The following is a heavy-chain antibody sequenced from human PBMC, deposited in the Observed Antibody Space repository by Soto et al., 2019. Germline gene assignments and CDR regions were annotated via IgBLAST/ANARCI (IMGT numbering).Heavy chain of an antibody. Sequence: SETLSLTCTVSGGSISSGDYYWSWIRQPPGKGLEWIGYIYYSGSTYYNPSLKSRVTISVDTSKNQFSLKLSSVTAADTAVYYCARDTYYDFWSGYYKGYYGMDVWGQGTTVTVSS. CDR1: GGSISSGDYY. D-gene: IGHD3-3*01. CDR3: ARDTYYDFWSGYYKGYYGMDV. V-gene: IGHV4-30-4*01. J-gene: IGHJ6*02. CDR2: IYYSGST.